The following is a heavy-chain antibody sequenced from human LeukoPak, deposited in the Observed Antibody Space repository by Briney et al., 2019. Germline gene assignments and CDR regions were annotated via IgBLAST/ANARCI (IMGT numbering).Heavy chain of an antibody. CDR2: IHDGGTT. V-gene: IGHV3-66*02. CDR1: GFTFSSYE. Sequence: GGSLRLSCAASGFTFSSYEMNWVRQAPGKGLEWVSVIHDGGTTYYAASVEGRFTIARDNSRNTLSLQMNSLTTEDTAVYYCARIGSPGVAYYGMDVWGQGTTVTVSS. J-gene: IGHJ6*02. CDR3: ARIGSPGVAYYGMDV. D-gene: IGHD3-3*01.